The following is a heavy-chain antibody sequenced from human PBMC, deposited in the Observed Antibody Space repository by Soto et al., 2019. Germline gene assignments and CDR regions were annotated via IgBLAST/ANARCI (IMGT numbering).Heavy chain of an antibody. Sequence: PGGSLRLSCAASGFTFSDGYMGWIRQAPGKGLEWVSYISQSGSAISYADSVKGRFTISRDNANKSLYLQLNSLRGDDTAVYYCARHRFNYYDDTVYYYFDYWGPGTLVTVSS. CDR2: ISQSGSAI. J-gene: IGHJ4*02. CDR1: GFTFSDGY. D-gene: IGHD3-22*01. V-gene: IGHV3-11*01. CDR3: ARHRFNYYDDTVYYYFDY.